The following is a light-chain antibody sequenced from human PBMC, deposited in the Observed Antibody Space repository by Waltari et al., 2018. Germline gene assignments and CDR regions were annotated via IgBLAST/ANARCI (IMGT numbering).Light chain of an antibody. CDR1: QAIADY. V-gene: IGKV1-33*01. Sequence: DIQTTQSPSSLSASFGGRATITFRASQAIADYLAWYQQNPVKAPKLLIYRASNLERGVPSRFSGSGSGTYFTLTITSLQPEDIATYYCQQHDNSPPTFGPGTKLDIK. CDR2: RAS. CDR3: QQHDNSPPT. J-gene: IGKJ3*01.